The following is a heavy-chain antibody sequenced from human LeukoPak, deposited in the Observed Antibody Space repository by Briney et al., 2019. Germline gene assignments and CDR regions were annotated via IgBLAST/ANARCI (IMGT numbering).Heavy chain of an antibody. CDR3: ARGYDILTGYNY. CDR1: GGSFSGYY. J-gene: IGHJ4*02. CDR2: INHSGST. Sequence: SETLSLTCAVHGGSFSGYYWSWIRQPPGKGLESIGEINHSGSTNYNPSLKSRVTISVDTSKNQFSLKLSSVTAADTAVYYCARGYDILTGYNYWGQGTLVTVSS. D-gene: IGHD3-9*01. V-gene: IGHV4-34*01.